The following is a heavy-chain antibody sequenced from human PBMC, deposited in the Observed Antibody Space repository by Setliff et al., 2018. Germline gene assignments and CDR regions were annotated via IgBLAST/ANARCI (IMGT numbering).Heavy chain of an antibody. CDR1: GGSISSGSYY. D-gene: IGHD2-2*01. Sequence: SETLSLTCTVSGGSISSGSYYWSWIRQPAGKGLEWIGRIYTSGSTNYNPSLKSRVTISVDTSKNQFSLKLSSVTAADTAVYYCARPQYCSSTSCYEDYWGQGTLVTVSS. J-gene: IGHJ4*02. V-gene: IGHV4-61*02. CDR2: IYTSGST. CDR3: ARPQYCSSTSCYEDY.